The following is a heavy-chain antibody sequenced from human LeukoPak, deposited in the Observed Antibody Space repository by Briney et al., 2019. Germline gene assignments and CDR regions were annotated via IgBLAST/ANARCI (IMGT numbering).Heavy chain of an antibody. J-gene: IGHJ6*02. CDR1: GFTFSNAG. CDR3: TTDQFLRSTTYYGMDV. V-gene: IGHV3-15*07. D-gene: IGHD5-12*01. Sequence: GGSLRLSCAASGFTFSNAGMNWVRKAPGKGLEWVGHIRRKADGGTTDYAAPVKGRFTISRDDSKNTLYLQMNSLKTEDTALYYCTTDQFLRSTTYYGMDVWGQGTTVTVSS. CDR2: IRRKADGGTT.